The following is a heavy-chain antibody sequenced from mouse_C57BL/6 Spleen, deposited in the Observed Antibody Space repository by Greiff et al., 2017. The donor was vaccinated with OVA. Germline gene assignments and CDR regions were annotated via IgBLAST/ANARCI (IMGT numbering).Heavy chain of an antibody. V-gene: IGHV1-80*01. D-gene: IGHD1-1*01. Sequence: VQLQPSGAELVKPGASVKISCKASGYAFSSYWMNWVKQRPGKGLEWIGQIYPGGGDTNYNGNFKGKATLTAAKSSSTAYMQPSSLTSKDSAVYFWARGGILYGSSPDYYAMDYWGQGTSGTVSS. J-gene: IGHJ4*01. CDR1: GYAFSSYW. CDR2: IYPGGGDT. CDR3: ARGGILYGSSPDYYAMDY.